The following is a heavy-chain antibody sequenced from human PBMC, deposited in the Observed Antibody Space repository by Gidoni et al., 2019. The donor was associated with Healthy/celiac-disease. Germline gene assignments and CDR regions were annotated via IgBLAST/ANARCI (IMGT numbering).Heavy chain of an antibody. V-gene: IGHV3-7*01. D-gene: IGHD1-7*01. CDR3: TRTLWFDP. Sequence: VANIKQDGSEKYYVDSVKGRFTISRDNAKNSLYLQMNSLRAEDTAVYYCTRTLWFDPWGQGTLVTVSS. CDR2: IKQDGSEK. J-gene: IGHJ5*02.